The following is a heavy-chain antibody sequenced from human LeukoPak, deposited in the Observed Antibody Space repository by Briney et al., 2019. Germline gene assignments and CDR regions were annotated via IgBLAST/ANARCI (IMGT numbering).Heavy chain of an antibody. CDR1: GFMFSSYG. J-gene: IGHJ4*02. CDR3: ATDKYCTRTDCLHGRFYFDY. CDR2: ISSDGRNE. V-gene: IGHV3-30*04. Sequence: GTSLRLSCAAFGFMFSSYGMHWVRQAPGKGLEWVAVISSDGRNEKYPDSMKGRFTISRDNSRNTLFLQINTLRTEDTAVYYCATDKYCTRTDCLHGRFYFDYWGQGALAIVSS. D-gene: IGHD2-8*01.